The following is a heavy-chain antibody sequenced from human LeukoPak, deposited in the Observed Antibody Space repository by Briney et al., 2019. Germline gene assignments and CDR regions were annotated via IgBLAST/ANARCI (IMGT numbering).Heavy chain of an antibody. J-gene: IGHJ4*02. D-gene: IGHD1-7*01. CDR3: ARHPDVKTETDDY. CDR2: ISSSSTI. Sequence: PGGSLRLSCAASGFTFSSYSMNWVRQAPGKGLEWVSYISSSSTIYYADSVKGRFTISRDNAKNSLYLQMNSLRAEDTAVYYCARHPDVKTETDDYWGQGTLVTVSS. V-gene: IGHV3-48*01. CDR1: GFTFSSYS.